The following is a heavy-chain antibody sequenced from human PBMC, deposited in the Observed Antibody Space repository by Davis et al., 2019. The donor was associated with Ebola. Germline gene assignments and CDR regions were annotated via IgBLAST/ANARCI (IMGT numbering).Heavy chain of an antibody. V-gene: IGHV3-11*01. J-gene: IGHJ6*02. CDR1: GFTFSDYY. CDR2: ISSSGSTI. Sequence: PGGSLRLSCAASGFTFSDYYMSWIRQAPGKGLEWVSYISSSGSTIYYADSVKGRFTISRDNAKNSLYLQMNSLRAEDTAVYYCARVMAADVYYYYGMDVWGQGTTVTVSS. CDR3: ARVMAADVYYYYGMDV. D-gene: IGHD6-13*01.